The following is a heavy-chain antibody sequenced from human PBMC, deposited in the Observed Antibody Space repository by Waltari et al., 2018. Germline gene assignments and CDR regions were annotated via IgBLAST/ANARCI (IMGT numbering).Heavy chain of an antibody. CDR2: ISAYNGNT. Sequence: QVQLVQSGAEVKKPGASVKVSCKASGYTFTSYGISWVRQAPGQGLEWMGWISAYNGNTNYAQKPQGRVTMTTDTSTSTAYMELRSLRSDDTAVYYCARDLAAAGPHNWFDPWGQGTLVTVSS. V-gene: IGHV1-18*01. J-gene: IGHJ5*02. CDR3: ARDLAAAGPHNWFDP. CDR1: GYTFTSYG. D-gene: IGHD6-13*01.